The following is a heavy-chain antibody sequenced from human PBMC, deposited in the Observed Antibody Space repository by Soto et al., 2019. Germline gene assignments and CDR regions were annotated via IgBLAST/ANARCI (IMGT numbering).Heavy chain of an antibody. CDR2: ISTISNYI. D-gene: IGHD3-3*02. Sequence: GGSLRLSCVASGFTFSSYSMNWVRQAPGKGLEWVSSISTISNYIYYADSVKGRFTISRDNAKNSLYLQMNSLRAEDTAVYYCARSHPESLLAEYYFDFWGQGTLVTVSS. CDR3: ARSHPESLLAEYYFDF. J-gene: IGHJ4*02. CDR1: GFTFSSYS. V-gene: IGHV3-21*01.